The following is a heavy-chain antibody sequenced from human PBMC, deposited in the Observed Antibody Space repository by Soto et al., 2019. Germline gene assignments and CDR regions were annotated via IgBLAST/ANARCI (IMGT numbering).Heavy chain of an antibody. CDR2: ISAYNGNT. Sequence: ASVKVSCKASGYTFTSYGISWVRQAPGQGLEWMGWISAYNGNTNCAQKLQGRVTMTTDTSTSTAYMELRSLRSDDTAVYYCARIRDILTGYYEAPGAFDIWGQGTMVTVSS. D-gene: IGHD3-9*01. CDR3: ARIRDILTGYYEAPGAFDI. V-gene: IGHV1-18*01. J-gene: IGHJ3*02. CDR1: GYTFTSYG.